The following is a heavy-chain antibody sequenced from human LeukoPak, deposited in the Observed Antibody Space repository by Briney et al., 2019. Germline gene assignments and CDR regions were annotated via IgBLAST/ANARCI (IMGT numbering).Heavy chain of an antibody. CDR1: GFTFGSYS. Sequence: GGFLRLSCAASGFTFGSYSMNWARQAPGKGLEWVSYISSSGSTIYYADSVKGRFTISRDNAKNSLNLQMNSLRAEDTAVYYCAREGHTRYCSRTSYYFTEYFQHWGQGTLVTVSS. V-gene: IGHV3-48*01. D-gene: IGHD2-2*01. J-gene: IGHJ1*01. CDR3: AREGHTRYCSRTSYYFTEYFQH. CDR2: ISSSGSTI.